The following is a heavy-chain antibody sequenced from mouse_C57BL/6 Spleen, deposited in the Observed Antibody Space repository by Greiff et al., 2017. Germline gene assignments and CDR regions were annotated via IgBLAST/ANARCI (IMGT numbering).Heavy chain of an antibody. CDR1: GFTFSDYG. V-gene: IGHV5-17*01. CDR2: ISSGSSIF. Sequence: EVKLVESGGGLVKPGGSLKLSCAASGFTFSDYGMHWVRQAPEEGLEWVAYISSGSSIFYYADTVKGRFTISSDYAKNTLFLQMTSLRSEDTAMYYCARKYYSNMDYWGQETSVTVSS. J-gene: IGHJ4*01. D-gene: IGHD2-5*01. CDR3: ARKYYSNMDY.